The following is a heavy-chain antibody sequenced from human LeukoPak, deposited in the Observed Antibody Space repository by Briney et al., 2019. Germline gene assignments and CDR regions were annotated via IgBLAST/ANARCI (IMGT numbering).Heavy chain of an antibody. CDR1: GFTFRSYA. CDR3: ARFGSLVYSYGLDY. CDR2: ISGSGGST. D-gene: IGHD5-18*01. Sequence: GGSLRLSCAASGFTFRSYAMSWVRQAPGKGLEWVSAISGSGGSTYYADSVKGRFTISRDNSKNTLYLQMNSLRAEDTAVYYCARFGSLVYSYGLDYWGQGTLVTVSS. V-gene: IGHV3-23*01. J-gene: IGHJ4*02.